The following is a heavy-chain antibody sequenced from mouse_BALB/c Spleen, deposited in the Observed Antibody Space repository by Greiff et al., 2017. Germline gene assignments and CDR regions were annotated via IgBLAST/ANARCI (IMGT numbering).Heavy chain of an antibody. CDR3: ARGAYYGNYGGLAY. D-gene: IGHD2-10*01. CDR2: ISSGGSYT. CDR1: GFTFSSYA. J-gene: IGHJ3*01. Sequence: EVKLVESGGGLVKPGGSLKLSCAASGFTFSSYAMSWVRQSPEKRLEWVAEISSGGSYTYYPDTVTGRFTISRDNAKNTLYLEMSSLRSEDTAMYYCARGAYYGNYGGLAYWGQGTLVTVSA. V-gene: IGHV5-9-4*01.